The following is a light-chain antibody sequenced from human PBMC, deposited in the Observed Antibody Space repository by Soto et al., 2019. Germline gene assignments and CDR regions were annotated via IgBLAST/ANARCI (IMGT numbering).Light chain of an antibody. Sequence: QSVLTQPASVSGSPGQSITISCTGSSSDVGGYKYVSRYQQHPGKAPKLMIFEVSNRPSGVSNRFSGSKSGNTASLTISGLQAEDEGDYYCCSYTGGTTLVCGGGTKLTVL. CDR1: SSDVGGYKY. CDR3: CSYTGGTTLV. CDR2: EVS. J-gene: IGLJ2*01. V-gene: IGLV2-14*01.